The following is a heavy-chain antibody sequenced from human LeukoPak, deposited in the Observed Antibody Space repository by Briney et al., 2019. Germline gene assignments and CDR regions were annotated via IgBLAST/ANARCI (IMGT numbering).Heavy chain of an antibody. J-gene: IGHJ3*02. CDR1: GGSFSGYY. V-gene: IGHV4-34*01. CDR3: ARGRRVRGVIISAFDI. D-gene: IGHD3-10*01. Sequence: PSETLSLTCAVYGGSFSGYYWSWIRQPPGKGLEWIGEINHSGSTNYNPSLKSRVTISVDTSKNQFSLKLSSVTAADTAVYYCARGRRVRGVIISAFDIWGQGTVVTVSS. CDR2: INHSGST.